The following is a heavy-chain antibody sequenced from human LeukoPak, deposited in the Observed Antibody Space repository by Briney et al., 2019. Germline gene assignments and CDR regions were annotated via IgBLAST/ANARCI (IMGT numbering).Heavy chain of an antibody. V-gene: IGHV3-53*01. CDR1: GFTVSSIY. D-gene: IGHD6-13*01. J-gene: IGHJ4*02. Sequence: PGGSLRLSCAASGFTVSSIYMNWVRQAPGKGLEWVSVIYSGGTTYYADSVKGRFTISRDSSKNTLYLQMNRLRVEDTAVYFCARASTIGAAGLFDFWGQGTLVTVSS. CDR3: ARASTIGAAGLFDF. CDR2: IYSGGTT.